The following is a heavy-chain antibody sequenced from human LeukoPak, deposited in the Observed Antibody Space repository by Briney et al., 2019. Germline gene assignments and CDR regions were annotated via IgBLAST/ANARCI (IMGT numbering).Heavy chain of an antibody. D-gene: IGHD6-13*01. Sequence: GGSLRLSCAASGFTFNSYEMNWVRQAPGKGLEWLSFISSSGSIIYYADSMKGRFTISRDNSKNTLYLQMNSLSAEDTAIYYCARDGGYSSGWYPFDYWGQGTLATVSS. CDR3: ARDGGYSSGWYPFDY. J-gene: IGHJ4*02. CDR1: GFTFNSYE. CDR2: ISSSGSII. V-gene: IGHV3-48*03.